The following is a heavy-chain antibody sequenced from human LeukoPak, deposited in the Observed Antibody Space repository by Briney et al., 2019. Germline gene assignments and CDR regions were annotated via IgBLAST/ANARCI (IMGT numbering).Heavy chain of an antibody. CDR1: GGSISSGSYY. CDR3: ASIGLYGSGTEDV. CDR2: IYISGST. V-gene: IGHV4-61*02. J-gene: IGHJ6*02. Sequence: KPSETLSLTCTVSGGSISSGSYYWGWVRPPAGKGLEWMGRIYISGSTKYNPSLKSQVTISVDTSKNQFSLKLSSVIAADTAVYYCASIGLYGSGTEDVWGQGTTVTVSS. D-gene: IGHD3-10*01.